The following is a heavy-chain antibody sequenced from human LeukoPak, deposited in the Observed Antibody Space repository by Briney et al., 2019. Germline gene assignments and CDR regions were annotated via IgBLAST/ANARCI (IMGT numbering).Heavy chain of an antibody. D-gene: IGHD6-19*01. V-gene: IGHV1-8*01. J-gene: IGHJ6*02. CDR1: GYTFTSYD. CDR3: ARGQYPLRIEVAGVYYYYYGMDV. CDR2: MNPNSGNT. Sequence: ASVKVSCKASGYTFTSYDTNWVRQATGQGLEWMGWMNPNSGNTGYAQKFQGRVTMTRDTSITTAYMEQSSLRSEDTAVYYCARGQYPLRIEVAGVYYYYYGMDVWGQGTTVTVSS.